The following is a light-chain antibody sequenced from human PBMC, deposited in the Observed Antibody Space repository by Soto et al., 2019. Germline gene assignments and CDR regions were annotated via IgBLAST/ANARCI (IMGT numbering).Light chain of an antibody. V-gene: IGKV1-33*01. CDR2: DAS. J-gene: IGKJ2*01. CDR1: QDISNR. CDR3: QQYDYSPRYT. Sequence: DIQMTQSPSSLSASVGDRVTITCQASQDISNRLNWYQQKPGKAPKFLIYDASNLERGVPSRFSGSGSGTDFTFTISSLQPEDIATYYCQQYDYSPRYTFGPGTKVEIK.